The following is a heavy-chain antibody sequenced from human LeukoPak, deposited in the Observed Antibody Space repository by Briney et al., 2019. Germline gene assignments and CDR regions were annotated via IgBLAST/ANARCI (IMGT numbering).Heavy chain of an antibody. CDR1: GYTFTGYY. J-gene: IGHJ5*02. Sequence: ASVKVSCKASGYTFTGYYMHWVRQAPGQGLEGMGWINPNSGGTNYAQKFQGRVTMTRDTSISTAYMELSRLRSDDTAVYYCARVSAASIESGWFDPWGQGTLVTVSS. V-gene: IGHV1-2*02. CDR3: ARVSAASIESGWFDP. CDR2: INPNSGGT. D-gene: IGHD6-13*01.